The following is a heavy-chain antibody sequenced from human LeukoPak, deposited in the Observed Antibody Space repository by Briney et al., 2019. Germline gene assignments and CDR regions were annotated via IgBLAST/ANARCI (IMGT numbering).Heavy chain of an antibody. CDR1: GGTFSSYV. Sequence: GASVKVSCKASGGTFSSYVITWVRQAPGQGLEWVGGIIPLFNTPNYAQKFQGRVTITTDESTHTSYMELNSLRSADTAVYYCARVDQNYFYMDVWGKGTTVTVSS. J-gene: IGHJ6*03. CDR3: ARVDQNYFYMDV. V-gene: IGHV1-69*05. CDR2: IIPLFNTP.